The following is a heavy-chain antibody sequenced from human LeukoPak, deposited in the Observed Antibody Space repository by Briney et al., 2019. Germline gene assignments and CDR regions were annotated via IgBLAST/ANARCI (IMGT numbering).Heavy chain of an antibody. CDR2: IYYSGST. CDR1: GGSVSSGSYY. CDR3: ARGDYYGSGVDY. V-gene: IGHV4-61*01. J-gene: IGHJ4*02. Sequence: SETLSLTCTVSGGSVSSGSYYWNWIRQPPGKGLEWIGYIYYSGSTNYNPSLKSRVTISVDTSKNQFSLKLSSVTAADTVVYYCARGDYYGSGVDYWGQGTLVTVSS. D-gene: IGHD3-10*01.